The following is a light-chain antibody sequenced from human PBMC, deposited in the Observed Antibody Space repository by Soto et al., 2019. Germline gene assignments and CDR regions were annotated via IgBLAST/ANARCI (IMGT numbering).Light chain of an antibody. Sequence: DIQLTQSPSFLSASVGDRVTITCRASQGISSYLAWYQQKPGKAPKLLIYAASTLHSGVPSRFSGSGSGTEFTLTISSLQPEDFATYYCQQLNSYPLPFGGGTKVEIK. CDR3: QQLNSYPLP. CDR2: AAS. CDR1: QGISSY. J-gene: IGKJ4*01. V-gene: IGKV1-9*01.